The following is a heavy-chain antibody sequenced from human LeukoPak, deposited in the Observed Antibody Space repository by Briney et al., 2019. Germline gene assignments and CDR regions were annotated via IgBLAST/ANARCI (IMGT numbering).Heavy chain of an antibody. Sequence: ASVKVSYKASGYTFTSYGISWVRQAPGQGLEWMGWISAYNGNTNYAQKLQGRVTMTTDTSTSTAYMELRSLRSDDTAVYYCARTYSYGYGYYYYGMDVWGQGTTVTVS. CDR3: ARTYSYGYGYYYYGMDV. D-gene: IGHD5-18*01. J-gene: IGHJ6*02. V-gene: IGHV1-18*01. CDR2: ISAYNGNT. CDR1: GYTFTSYG.